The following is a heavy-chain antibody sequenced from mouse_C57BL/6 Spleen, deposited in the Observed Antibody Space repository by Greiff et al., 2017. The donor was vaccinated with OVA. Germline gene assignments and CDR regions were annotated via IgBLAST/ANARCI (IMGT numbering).Heavy chain of an antibody. J-gene: IGHJ3*01. CDR2: IRLKSDNYAT. D-gene: IGHD2-4*01. V-gene: IGHV6-3*01. CDR3: TEGYYDYEGAY. CDR1: GFTFSNYW. Sequence: EVNLVESGGGLVQPGGSMKLSCVASGFTFSNYWMNWVRQSPEKGLEWVAQIRLKSDNYATHYAESVKGRFTISRDDSKSSVYLQMNNLRAEDTGIYYCTEGYYDYEGAYWGQGTLVTVSA.